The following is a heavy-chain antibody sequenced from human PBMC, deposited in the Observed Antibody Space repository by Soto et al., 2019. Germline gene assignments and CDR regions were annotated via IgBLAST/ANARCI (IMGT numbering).Heavy chain of an antibody. D-gene: IGHD6-13*01. J-gene: IGHJ6*02. CDR3: ARDPLYSSSWYPVYGMDV. CDR1: GYTFTSYA. Sequence: QVQLVQSGAEEKKPGASVKVSCKASGYTFTSYAMHWVRQAPGQRLEWMGWINAGNGNTKYSQKFQGRVTITRDTSASTAYMELSSLRSEDTAVYYCARDPLYSSSWYPVYGMDVWGQGTTVTVSS. CDR2: INAGNGNT. V-gene: IGHV1-3*05.